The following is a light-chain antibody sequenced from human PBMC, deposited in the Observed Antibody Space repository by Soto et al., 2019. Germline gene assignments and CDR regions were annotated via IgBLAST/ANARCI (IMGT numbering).Light chain of an antibody. CDR2: AAS. CDR3: HQSFDTPLT. Sequence: DIQMTQSPSSLSASVGDSVTITCRASQTINKYLNWYQQKPGRAPKLLINAASNLATGVPPRFSGSGSGTDFTLTVSSLQPEDFAVYFCHQSFDTPLTFGGGTKVEIK. V-gene: IGKV1-39*01. J-gene: IGKJ4*01. CDR1: QTINKY.